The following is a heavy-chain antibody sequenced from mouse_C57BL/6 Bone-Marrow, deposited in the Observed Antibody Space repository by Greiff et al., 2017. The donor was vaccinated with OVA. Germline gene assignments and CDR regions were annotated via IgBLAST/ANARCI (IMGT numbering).Heavy chain of an antibody. CDR3: ARRGHYGYAMDY. Sequence: VQLQQPGAELVKPGASVKLSCKASGYTFTSYWMQWVKQRPGQGLEWIGEIDPSDSYTNYNQKFKGKATLTVDTSSSTAYMQLSSLTSEDSAVYYCARRGHYGYAMDYWGQGTSVTVSS. D-gene: IGHD1-2*01. V-gene: IGHV1-50*01. J-gene: IGHJ4*01. CDR2: IDPSDSYT. CDR1: GYTFTSYW.